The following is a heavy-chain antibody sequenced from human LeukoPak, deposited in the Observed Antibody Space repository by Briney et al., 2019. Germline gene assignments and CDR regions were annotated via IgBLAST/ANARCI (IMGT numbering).Heavy chain of an antibody. V-gene: IGHV4-59*01. CDR2: ISYSGNT. CDR1: GDSITNYY. J-gene: IGHJ4*02. D-gene: IGHD3-10*01. CDR3: ARVGVWFGELYFDY. Sequence: KTSETLSLTCTVSGDSITNYYWSWIRQPPGEGLEWIGYISYSGNTNYNPSLKSRVTISVDMSKNQFSLRLTSVTAADTAVYHCARVGVWFGELYFDYWGQGTLVTVSS.